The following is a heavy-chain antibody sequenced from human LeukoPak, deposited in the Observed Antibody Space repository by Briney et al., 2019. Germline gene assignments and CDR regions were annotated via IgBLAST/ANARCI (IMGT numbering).Heavy chain of an antibody. Sequence: PGGSLRLSCVGSGFTFRSHAMSWVRQAPEKGLEFVSGIYENGGTTYYADSVKGRFTISRDNAKNSLYLQMNSLRAEDTAVYYCARGYCSSTSCYTPPDYWGQGTLVTVSS. J-gene: IGHJ4*02. CDR3: ARGYCSSTSCYTPPDY. CDR2: IYENGGTT. CDR1: GFTFRSHA. D-gene: IGHD2-2*02. V-gene: IGHV3-23*01.